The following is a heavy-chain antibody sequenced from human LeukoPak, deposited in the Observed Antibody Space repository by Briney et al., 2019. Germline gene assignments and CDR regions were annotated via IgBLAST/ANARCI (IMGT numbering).Heavy chain of an antibody. D-gene: IGHD3-9*01. V-gene: IGHV3-9*01. CDR3: AKGRVTGYYIGFDY. CDR1: GFTFDDYA. Sequence: GRSLRLSCAASGFTFDDYAMHWVRQAPGKGLEWVSGISWNSGSIGYADSVKGRFTISRDNAKNSLYLQMNSLRAEDTALYYCAKGRVTGYYIGFDYWGQGTLVTVSS. J-gene: IGHJ4*02. CDR2: ISWNSGSI.